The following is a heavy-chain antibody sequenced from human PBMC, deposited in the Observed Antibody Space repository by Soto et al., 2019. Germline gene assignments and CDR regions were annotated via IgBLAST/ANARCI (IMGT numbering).Heavy chain of an antibody. CDR3: ARDAIVPAATSYYYYGMDV. CDR1: GGTFSSYA. CDR2: IIPIFGTA. D-gene: IGHD2-2*01. Sequence: SVKVSCKASGGTFSSYAISWVRQAPGQGLEWMGGIIPIFGTANYAQKFQGRVTITADKSTSTAYMELSSLRSEDTAAYYCARDAIVPAATSYYYYGMDVWGQGTTVTVSS. V-gene: IGHV1-69*06. J-gene: IGHJ6*02.